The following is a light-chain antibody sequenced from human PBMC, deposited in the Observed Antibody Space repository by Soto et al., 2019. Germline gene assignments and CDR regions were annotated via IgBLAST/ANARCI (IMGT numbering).Light chain of an antibody. CDR2: ANT. Sequence: SVLTQPPSVSAAPGQKVTISCSGSNSNIGDNYVSWYQQFPGAAPKLLIYANTERPSGIPDRFSGSKSGTSATLGITGLQTGDEAIYYCGTWDSSLSGVVFGGGTKVTVL. CDR3: GTWDSSLSGVV. V-gene: IGLV1-51*01. CDR1: NSNIGDNY. J-gene: IGLJ2*01.